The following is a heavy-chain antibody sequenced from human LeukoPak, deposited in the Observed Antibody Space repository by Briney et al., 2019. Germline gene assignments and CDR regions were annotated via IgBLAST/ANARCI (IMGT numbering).Heavy chain of an antibody. Sequence: PSETLSLTCTVSGGSISSSSYYWGWIRQPPGKGLEWIGSIYYSGSTYYNPSLKSRVTISVDTSKNQFSLKLSSVTAADTAVYYCARDLRVRVGTTSIAWFDPWGQGTLVTVSS. CDR1: GGSISSSSYY. CDR2: IYYSGST. J-gene: IGHJ5*02. D-gene: IGHD1-7*01. V-gene: IGHV4-39*02. CDR3: ARDLRVRVGTTSIAWFDP.